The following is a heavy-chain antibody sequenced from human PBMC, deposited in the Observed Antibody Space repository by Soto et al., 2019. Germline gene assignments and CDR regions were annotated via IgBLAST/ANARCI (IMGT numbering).Heavy chain of an antibody. Sequence: ESLSLTCPVAGDSLSRGYDSGCTRPHPAKGLEWIGSMYHSGSTYYNPSLKSRVTISVDTSKNQFSLKLSPVTAADTAVYDGASDAIAAIRGVNSWCDHWGTGARVTV. V-gene: IGHV4-38-2*02. CDR1: GDSLSRGYD. J-gene: IGHJ5*02. D-gene: IGHD3-10*01. CDR3: ASDAIAAIRGVNSWCDH. CDR2: MYHSGST.